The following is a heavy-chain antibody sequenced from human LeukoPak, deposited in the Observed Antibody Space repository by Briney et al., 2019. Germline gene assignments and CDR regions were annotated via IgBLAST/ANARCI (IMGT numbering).Heavy chain of an antibody. J-gene: IGHJ4*02. Sequence: PGGSLRLSCAASGFTFSSYSMNWVRQAPGKGLEWVSSISSSSSYIYYADSVKGRFTISRDNAKNSLYLQMNSLRAEDTAVYYCARDLYSSSWYPPFDYWGQGTLVTVSS. V-gene: IGHV3-21*01. CDR2: ISSSSSYI. CDR3: ARDLYSSSWYPPFDY. CDR1: GFTFSSYS. D-gene: IGHD6-13*01.